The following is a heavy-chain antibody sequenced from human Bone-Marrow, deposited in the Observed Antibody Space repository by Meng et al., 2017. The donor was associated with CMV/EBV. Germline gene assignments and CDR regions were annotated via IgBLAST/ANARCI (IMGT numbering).Heavy chain of an antibody. D-gene: IGHD3-3*01. CDR3: ARDSPSYYDFWSGYYTHYYYYGMDV. CDR2: VSWNGSRT. J-gene: IGHJ6*02. Sequence: GESLKISCAASGFTFSNSDMNWVRQAPGKGLEWVSGVSWNGSRTHYADSVKGRFTISRDNAKNTLYLQMNSLRAEDTAVYYCARDSPSYYDFWSGYYTHYYYYGMDVWGQGTTVTVSS. CDR1: GFTFSNSD. V-gene: IGHV3-19*01.